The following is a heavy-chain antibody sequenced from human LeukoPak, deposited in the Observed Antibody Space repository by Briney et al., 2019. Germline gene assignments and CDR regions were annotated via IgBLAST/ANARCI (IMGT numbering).Heavy chain of an antibody. CDR1: GFTFSSYA. CDR2: ISGSGGST. D-gene: IGHD2/OR15-2a*01. V-gene: IGHV3-23*01. CDR3: AKVSSYANDN. J-gene: IGHJ4*02. Sequence: GGSLRLSCAASGFTFSSYAMSWVRQAPGKGLEWVSAISGSGGSTYYADSVKGRFTIPRDNSKNTLYLEMNRLRAEDTAEYYCAKVSSYANDNWGQGTLVTVSS.